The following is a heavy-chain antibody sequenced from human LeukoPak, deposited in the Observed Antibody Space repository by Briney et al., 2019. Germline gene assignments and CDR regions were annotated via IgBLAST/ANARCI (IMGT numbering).Heavy chain of an antibody. J-gene: IGHJ4*02. CDR1: GYTFTGYY. V-gene: IGHV1-2*02. CDR3: ARGKLVPDVLIDY. Sequence: GASVKVSCKAPGYTFTGYYMHWVRQAPGRGLEWMGWINPNSGGTNYAQKFQGRVTMTRDTSISTAYMELSRLRSDDTAVYYCARGKLVPDVLIDYWGQGTLVTVSS. CDR2: INPNSGGT. D-gene: IGHD6-13*01.